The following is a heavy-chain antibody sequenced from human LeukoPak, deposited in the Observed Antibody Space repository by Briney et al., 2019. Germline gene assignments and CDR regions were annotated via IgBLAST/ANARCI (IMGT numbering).Heavy chain of an antibody. Sequence: PGGSLRLSCVASGFTFSQYWMYWVRQVPGKGLDWIGEINHSGSTNYNPSLKSRVTISVDTSKNQFSLKLSSVTAADTAVYYCARGGGGSRYYYYYYYMDVWGKGTTVTVSS. D-gene: IGHD2-15*01. CDR3: ARGGGGSRYYYYYYYMDV. CDR1: GFTFSQYW. CDR2: INHSGST. J-gene: IGHJ6*03. V-gene: IGHV4-34*01.